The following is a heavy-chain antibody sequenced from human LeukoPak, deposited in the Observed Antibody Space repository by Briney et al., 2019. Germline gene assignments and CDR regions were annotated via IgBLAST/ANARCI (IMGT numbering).Heavy chain of an antibody. CDR1: GGSISSSSYY. Sequence: PSETLSLTCTVSGGSISSSSYYWGWIRQPPGKGLEWIGSIYYSGSTYYNPSLKSRVTISVDTSKNQFSLKLSSVTAADTAVYYCARGGSGWWYWFDPWGQGTLVTVSS. CDR2: IYYSGST. CDR3: ARGGSGWWYWFDP. D-gene: IGHD6-19*01. J-gene: IGHJ5*02. V-gene: IGHV4-39*07.